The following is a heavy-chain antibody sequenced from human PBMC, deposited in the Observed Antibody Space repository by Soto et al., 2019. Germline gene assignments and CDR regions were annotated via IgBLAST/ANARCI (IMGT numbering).Heavy chain of an antibody. CDR2: ISYDGSNK. J-gene: IGHJ6*02. CDR1: GFTFSSYA. V-gene: IGHV3-30-3*01. Sequence: GGSLRLSCAASGFTFSSYAMHWVRQAPGKGLEWVAVISYDGSNKYYADSVKGRFTISRDNSKNTLYLQMNSLRAEDTAVYYCARARDYYDSSGARGPDYYYYGMDVWGQGTTVTVSS. D-gene: IGHD3-22*01. CDR3: ARARDYYDSSGARGPDYYYYGMDV.